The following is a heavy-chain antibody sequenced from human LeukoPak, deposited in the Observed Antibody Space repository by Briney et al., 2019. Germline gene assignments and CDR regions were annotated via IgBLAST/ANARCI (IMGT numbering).Heavy chain of an antibody. CDR2: IIPILGIA. V-gene: IGHV1-69*04. J-gene: IGHJ4*02. CDR1: GGTFSSYA. D-gene: IGHD5-18*01. CDR3: ARGRYSYGQGYFDY. Sequence: PVKVSCKASGGTFSSYAISWVRQAPGQGLEWMGRIIPILGIANYAQKFQGRVTITADKSTSTAYMELSSLRSEDTAVYYCARGRYSYGQGYFDYWGQGTLVTVSS.